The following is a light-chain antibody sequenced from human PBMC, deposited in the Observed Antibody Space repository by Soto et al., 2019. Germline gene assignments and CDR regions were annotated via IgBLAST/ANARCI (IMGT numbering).Light chain of an antibody. CDR2: DLS. CDR3: SSYTRSNSVV. CDR1: SSDVGAYNY. Sequence: QSALTQPASVSGSPGQSITISCTGTSSDVGAYNYVSWYQQHSGKVPRLMIYDLSYRPSGVSNRFSGSKSGDTASLTISGLQAEDEADYYCSSYTRSNSVVFGGGTKLTVL. J-gene: IGLJ2*01. V-gene: IGLV2-14*01.